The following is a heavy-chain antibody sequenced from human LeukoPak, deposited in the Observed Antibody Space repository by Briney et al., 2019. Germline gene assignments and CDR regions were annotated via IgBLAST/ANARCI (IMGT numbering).Heavy chain of an antibody. CDR1: GFTFSSCA. Sequence: GGSLRLSCGASGFTFSSCAMSWVRQAPGKGLEWVSTISGGGGGTYYADSVKGRFTISRDNSKNTLYLQMNSLRAEDTAVYYCAKVKPIKAVAGNYFDYWGQGTLVTVSS. V-gene: IGHV3-23*01. CDR3: AKVKPIKAVAGNYFDY. J-gene: IGHJ4*02. D-gene: IGHD6-19*01. CDR2: ISGGGGGT.